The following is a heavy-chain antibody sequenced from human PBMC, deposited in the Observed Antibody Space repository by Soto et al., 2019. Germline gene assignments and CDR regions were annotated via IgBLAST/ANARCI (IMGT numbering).Heavy chain of an antibody. CDR1: GYTFTSYA. CDR2: INAGNGNT. CDR3: ARGVAGPLHWFDP. Sequence: QVQLVQSGAEVKKPGASVKVSCKASGYTFTSYAMHWVRQAPGQRLEWMGWINAGNGNTKYSQKFQGRVTITRDKSASTAYMELSSLRSEDTAVYYCARGVAGPLHWFDPWGQGTLVTVSS. V-gene: IGHV1-3*01. D-gene: IGHD6-19*01. J-gene: IGHJ5*02.